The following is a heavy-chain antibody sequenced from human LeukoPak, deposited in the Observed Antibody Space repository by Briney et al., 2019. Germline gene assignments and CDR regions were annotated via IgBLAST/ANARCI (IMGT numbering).Heavy chain of an antibody. CDR2: IYSGGST. Sequence: GGSLRLSCAASGFTVSSNYMSWVRQAPGKGLEWVSVIYSGGSTYYADSVKGRFTISRDNSKNTLYLQMNSLRAEDTAVYYCARDDPTYYDFWSGYSTRDVWGQGTTVTVSS. V-gene: IGHV3-66*01. D-gene: IGHD3-3*01. CDR3: ARDDPTYYDFWSGYSTRDV. CDR1: GFTVSSNY. J-gene: IGHJ6*02.